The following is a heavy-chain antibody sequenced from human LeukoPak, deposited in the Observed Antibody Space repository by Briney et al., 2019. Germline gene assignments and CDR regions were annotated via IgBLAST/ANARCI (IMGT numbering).Heavy chain of an antibody. CDR2: INPNSGGT. CDR3: ARGRRPVVPAARGRYWFDP. D-gene: IGHD2-2*01. Sequence: ASVKVSCKVSGYTFTGYYMHWVRQAPGQGLEWMGWINPNSGGTNYAQKFQGRVTMTRDTSISTAYMELSRLRSDDTAVYYCARGRRPVVPAARGRYWFDPWGQGTLVTVSS. V-gene: IGHV1-2*02. J-gene: IGHJ5*02. CDR1: GYTFTGYY.